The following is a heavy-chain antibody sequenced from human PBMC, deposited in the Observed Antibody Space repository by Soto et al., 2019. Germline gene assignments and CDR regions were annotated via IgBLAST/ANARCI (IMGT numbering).Heavy chain of an antibody. CDR3: ARGLRYFDWLFFDY. CDR1: GFTFSSYD. D-gene: IGHD3-9*01. Sequence: LRLSCAASGFTFSSYDMHWVRQATGKGLEWVSAIGTAGDTYYPGSVKGRFTISRENAKNSLYLQMNSLRAGDTAVYYCARGLRYFDWLFFDYWGQGTLVTVSS. CDR2: IGTAGDT. V-gene: IGHV3-13*01. J-gene: IGHJ4*01.